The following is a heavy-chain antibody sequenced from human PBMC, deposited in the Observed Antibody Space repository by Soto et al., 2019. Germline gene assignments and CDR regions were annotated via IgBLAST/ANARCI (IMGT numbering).Heavy chain of an antibody. CDR2: VSHSGST. J-gene: IGHJ4*02. CDR3: ATGWELRNY. Sequence: QVQLQESGPGLVKPSGTLSLTCAVSGGSISSSSWWSWVRQPPGKGLEWIGEVSHSGSTTYNPSPXXRXTXLVDKDKTQASLKLTSVTAADTAVYYCATGWELRNYWGQGTLVTVSS. V-gene: IGHV4-4*02. CDR1: GGSISSSSW. D-gene: IGHD1-26*01.